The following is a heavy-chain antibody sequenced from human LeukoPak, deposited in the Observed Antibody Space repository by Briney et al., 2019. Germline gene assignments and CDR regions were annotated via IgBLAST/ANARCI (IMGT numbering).Heavy chain of an antibody. CDR1: GFTFTSSA. D-gene: IGHD1-26*01. CDR2: IVVGSGNT. J-gene: IGHJ4*02. Sequence: ASVKVSCKASGFTFTSSAVQWVRQARGQRLEWIGWIVVGSGNTNYAQKFQERVTITRDMSTSTAYMELSSLRSDDTAVYYCTRESGSYHGNDYWGQGTLVTVSS. CDR3: TRESGSYHGNDY. V-gene: IGHV1-58*01.